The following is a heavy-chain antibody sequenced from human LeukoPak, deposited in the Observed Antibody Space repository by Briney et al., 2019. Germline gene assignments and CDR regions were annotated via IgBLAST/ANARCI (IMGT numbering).Heavy chain of an antibody. D-gene: IGHD3-10*01. J-gene: IGHJ5*02. CDR2: IYHSGST. V-gene: IGHV4-4*02. CDR3: AKAGRSDYFPRWFDP. Sequence: SETLSLTCTVSGGSISSSNWWSWVRQPPGKGLEWIGEIYHSGSTNYNPSLKSRVTISVDKSKNQFSLKLSSVTAADTAVYYCAKAGRSDYFPRWFDPWGQGTLVTVSS. CDR1: GGSISSSNW.